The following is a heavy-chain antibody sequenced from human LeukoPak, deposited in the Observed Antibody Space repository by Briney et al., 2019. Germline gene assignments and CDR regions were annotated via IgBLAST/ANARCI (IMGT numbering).Heavy chain of an antibody. CDR3: AKTHQRTRYDFWSGYCH. CDR1: GLSFSSYA. J-gene: IGHJ4*02. D-gene: IGHD3-3*01. V-gene: IGHV3-23*01. CDR2: ISGSGGST. Sequence: PGGSLRLSCAASGLSFSSYAMSWVRQAPGKGLEWVSAISGSGGSTYYADSVKGRFTISRDNSKNTLYLQMNSLRAEDTAVYYCAKTHQRTRYDFWSGYCHWGQGTLVTVSS.